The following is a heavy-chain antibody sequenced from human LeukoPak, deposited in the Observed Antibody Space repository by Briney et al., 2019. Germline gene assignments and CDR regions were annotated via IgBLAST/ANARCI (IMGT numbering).Heavy chain of an antibody. CDR2: INHRGGT. CDR1: GGSFSDYF. V-gene: IGHV4-34*01. Sequence: SETLSLTCAVYGGSFSDYFWRWIRPPPGRGLEWIGEINHRGGTDYNPSLKSRVTISADTPKNQFSLKRSSVAAADTAVYYCASSGYSRFDYWGQGGLVTVSS. D-gene: IGHD3-22*01. J-gene: IGHJ4*02. CDR3: ASSGYSRFDY.